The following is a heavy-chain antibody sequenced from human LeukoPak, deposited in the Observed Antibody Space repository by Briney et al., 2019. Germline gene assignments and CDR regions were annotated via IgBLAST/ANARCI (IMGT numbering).Heavy chain of an antibody. D-gene: IGHD1-7*01. CDR2: IYYSGST. Sequence: SETLSLTCTVSGGSISSGGYYWSWIRQHPGKGLEWIGYIYYSGSTYYNPSLKSRVTISVDTSKNQFSLKLSSVTAADTAVYYCARGSRITGTTPIDYWGQGTLVTVSS. J-gene: IGHJ4*02. V-gene: IGHV4-31*03. CDR3: ARGSRITGTTPIDY. CDR1: GGSISSGGYY.